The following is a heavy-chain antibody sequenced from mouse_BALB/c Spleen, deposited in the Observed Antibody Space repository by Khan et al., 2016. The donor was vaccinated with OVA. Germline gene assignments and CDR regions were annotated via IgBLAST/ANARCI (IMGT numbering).Heavy chain of an antibody. D-gene: IGHD1-1*02. J-gene: IGHJ3*01. CDR2: IYPSNGDT. V-gene: IGHV1S81*02. Sequence: QVQLQQSGAELVKPGASVKLSCKASGYTFTSYYIYWVKQRPGQGLEWIGGIYPSNGDTYFNEKFESKATLTVDKSSSTAFMQVSSLTSEDSAVYYCTRSGWAAFAYWGQGTLVTVSA. CDR3: TRSGWAAFAY. CDR1: GYTFTSYY.